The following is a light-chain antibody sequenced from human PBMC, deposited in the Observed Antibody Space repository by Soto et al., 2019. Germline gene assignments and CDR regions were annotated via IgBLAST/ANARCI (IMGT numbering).Light chain of an antibody. V-gene: IGLV2-14*01. CDR3: SSYTSSGSFVV. Sequence: QSVLTQPASVSGSPGQSITISCTGTSSDVGGYNYVSWYQQHPGKAPKVIIYDVSNRPSGVSNRFSGSKSGNTASLTISGLQAEDEADYYCSSYTSSGSFVVFGGGTKLT. J-gene: IGLJ2*01. CDR2: DVS. CDR1: SSDVGGYNY.